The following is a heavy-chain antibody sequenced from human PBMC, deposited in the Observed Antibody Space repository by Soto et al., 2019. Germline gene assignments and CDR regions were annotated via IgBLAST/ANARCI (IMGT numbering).Heavy chain of an antibody. Sequence: SVKVSCKASGGTFSSYAISWVRQAPGQGLEWMGGIIPIFGTANYAQKFQGRVTITADESTSTAYMELSSLRSEDTAVYYCARDRSNYYGSGSYYKNHGMDVWGQGTTVTVSS. J-gene: IGHJ6*02. D-gene: IGHD3-10*01. CDR1: GGTFSSYA. CDR3: ARDRSNYYGSGSYYKNHGMDV. V-gene: IGHV1-69*13. CDR2: IIPIFGTA.